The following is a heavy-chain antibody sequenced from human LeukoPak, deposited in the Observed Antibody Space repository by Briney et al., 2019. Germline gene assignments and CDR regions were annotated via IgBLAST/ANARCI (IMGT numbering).Heavy chain of an antibody. Sequence: HPGRSLRLSCAASGFTVSSNHINWVRQAPGKGLEWVSVIYSTGNTYYSDSVKGRFTISRDKSSNTVLLQMNSLRAEDTAVYYCALGSVNRYYFDYWGQGTLVTVSS. CDR2: IYSTGNT. D-gene: IGHD3-16*02. J-gene: IGHJ4*02. V-gene: IGHV3-53*01. CDR1: GFTVSSNH. CDR3: ALGSVNRYYFDY.